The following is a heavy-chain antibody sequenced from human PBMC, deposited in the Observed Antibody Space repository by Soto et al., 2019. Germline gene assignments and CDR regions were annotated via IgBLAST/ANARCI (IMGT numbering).Heavy chain of an antibody. CDR2: INPNSGGT. J-gene: IGHJ6*02. CDR3: AREGVLVPAAMSYYYGMDV. CDR1: GYTFTGYY. D-gene: IGHD2-2*01. V-gene: IGHV1-2*04. Sequence: ASVKVSCKASGYTFTGYYMHWVRQAPGQGLEWMGWINPNSGGTNYAQKYQGWVTMTRDTSISTAYMELSRLRSDDTAVYYCAREGVLVPAAMSYYYGMDVWGQGTTVTVSS.